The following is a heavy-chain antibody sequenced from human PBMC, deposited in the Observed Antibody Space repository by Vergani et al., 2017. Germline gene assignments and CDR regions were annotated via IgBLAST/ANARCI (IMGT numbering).Heavy chain of an antibody. D-gene: IGHD3-22*01. CDR1: GFTFTAHG. J-gene: IGHJ4*02. V-gene: IGHV3-23*01. Sequence: EVQLLESGGGSAQPGESLRLSCVASGFTFTAHGLNWVRQAPGKGLEWVSGISGQNVRTHYADSVKGRFTISRDDSKNTVYLQINSLRAEDTAFYYCAGTQGTSAYYYGGFDYWGQGILVTVYS. CDR3: AGTQGTSAYYYGGFDY. CDR2: ISGQNVRT.